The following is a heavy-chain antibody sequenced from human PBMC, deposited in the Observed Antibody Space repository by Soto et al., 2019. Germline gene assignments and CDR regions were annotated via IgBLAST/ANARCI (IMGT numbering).Heavy chain of an antibody. CDR2: VNAYNGNT. J-gene: IGHJ2*01. D-gene: IGHD1-26*01. CDR1: GYSFTTYG. CDR3: AAEKRATNWYFDL. V-gene: IGHV1-18*01. Sequence: QLQLVQSGAEVKKPGASVKVSCKASGYSFTTYGISWVRQAPGQGLEWMGWVNAYNGNTDHAQKFQGRFTMTTDTSTSTAYTELRSLISDDTAVYYCAAEKRATNWYFDLWGRGTLVTVSS.